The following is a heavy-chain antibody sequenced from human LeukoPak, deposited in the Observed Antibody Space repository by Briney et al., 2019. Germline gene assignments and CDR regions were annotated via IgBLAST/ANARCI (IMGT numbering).Heavy chain of an antibody. CDR1: GYTFTSYG. Sequence: ASVKVSCKASGYTFTSYGISWVRQAPGQGLEWMGWISAYNGNTSYAQKFQGRVTMTRDTSTSTVYMELSSLRSEDTAVYYCAREGGSIAAAGANWFDPWGQGTLVTVS. CDR2: ISAYNGNT. CDR3: AREGGSIAAAGANWFDP. J-gene: IGHJ5*02. V-gene: IGHV1-18*01. D-gene: IGHD6-13*01.